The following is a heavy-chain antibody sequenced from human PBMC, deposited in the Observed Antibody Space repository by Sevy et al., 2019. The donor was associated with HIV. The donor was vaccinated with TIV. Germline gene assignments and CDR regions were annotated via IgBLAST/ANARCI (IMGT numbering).Heavy chain of an antibody. V-gene: IGHV3-7*01. D-gene: IGHD3-9*01. CDR3: ARVRIWFFDY. CDR2: IKQDGSEK. J-gene: IGHJ4*02. Sequence: GGSLRLSCAASGFTFSSYAMSWVRQTPGKGLEWVANIKQDGSEKYYVDSVKGRFTISRDNAKNSLFLQMNSLRSEDTAVYYCARVRIWFFDYWGQGTLVTVSS. CDR1: GFTFSSYA.